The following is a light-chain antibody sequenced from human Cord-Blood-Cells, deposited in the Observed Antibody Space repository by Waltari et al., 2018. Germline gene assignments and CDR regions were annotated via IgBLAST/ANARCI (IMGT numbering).Light chain of an antibody. V-gene: IGLV2-23*01. CDR1: CSDVGRYNL. CDR3: CSYAGSSTYVV. CDR2: EGI. J-gene: IGLJ2*01. Sequence: QSALTQPASVSGCPGHPITIPCPGPCSDVGRYNLVFWYQQHPGKAPKHMIYEGIKRPSGVSNRFSGSKSGNTASLTISGLQAEDEADYYCCSYAGSSTYVVFGGGTKLTVL.